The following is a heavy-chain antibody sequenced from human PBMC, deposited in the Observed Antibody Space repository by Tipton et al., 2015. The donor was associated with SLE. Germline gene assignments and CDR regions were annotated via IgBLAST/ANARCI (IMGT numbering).Heavy chain of an antibody. CDR2: IYHSGNT. CDR1: GYSISSGHY. D-gene: IGHD5-24*01. V-gene: IGHV4-38-2*02. J-gene: IGHJ4*02. CDR3: ARDSGRDGGFDY. Sequence: TLSLTCAVSGYSISSGHYWGWIRQSPGKGLEYIGSIYHSGNTYYNPSLKSRLTISVDTSKNQLSLKMNSVTAADTAVYYCARDSGRDGGFDYWGQGTLVTVSS.